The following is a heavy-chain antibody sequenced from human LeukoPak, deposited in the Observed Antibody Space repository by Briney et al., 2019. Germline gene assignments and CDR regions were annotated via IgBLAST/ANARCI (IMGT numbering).Heavy chain of an antibody. CDR2: ISGSGGST. J-gene: IGHJ4*02. CDR3: ATSDGYSSSWPRGDPYDY. CDR1: GFTFSSYA. Sequence: GGSLRLSCADSGFTFSSYAMSWVRQAPGKGLEWVSAISGSGGSTYYADSVKGRFTISRDNSKNTLYLQMDGLRAEDTAVYYCATSDGYSSSWPRGDPYDYWGQGTLVTVSS. D-gene: IGHD6-13*01. V-gene: IGHV3-23*01.